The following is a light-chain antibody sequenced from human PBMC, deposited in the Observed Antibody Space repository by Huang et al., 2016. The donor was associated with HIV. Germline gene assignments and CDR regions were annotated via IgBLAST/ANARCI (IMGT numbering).Light chain of an antibody. CDR2: GAS. V-gene: IGKV3D-15*01. CDR1: QGVSNN. CDR3: QHYNNWPPWT. Sequence: EIVMTQSPATLSVSPGERATLSCRASQGVSNNIAWYQQKPGQTPRPLVHGASTRAPGIEAKFSGRGSGTDFTLTITSLQPEDSAVYYCQHYNNWPPWTCGPGTQVEI. J-gene: IGKJ1*01.